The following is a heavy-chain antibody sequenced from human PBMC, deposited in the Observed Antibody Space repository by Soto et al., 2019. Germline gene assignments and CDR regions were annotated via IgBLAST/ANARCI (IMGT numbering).Heavy chain of an antibody. CDR2: INPNSGGT. J-gene: IGHJ3*02. D-gene: IGHD6-19*01. Sequence: ASVKVSCKASGYTFTSYGISWVRQAPGQGLEWMGWINPNSGGTNYAQKFQGWVTMTRDTSISTAYMELSRLRSDDTAVYYCARVSSGWYLSAFDIWGQGTMVTV. CDR1: GYTFTSYG. CDR3: ARVSSGWYLSAFDI. V-gene: IGHV1-2*04.